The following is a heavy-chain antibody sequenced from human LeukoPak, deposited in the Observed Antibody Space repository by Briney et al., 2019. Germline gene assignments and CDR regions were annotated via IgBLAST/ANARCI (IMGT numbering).Heavy chain of an antibody. J-gene: IGHJ4*02. D-gene: IGHD3-10*01. V-gene: IGHV3-7*01. Sequence: PGGSLRLSCAASGFTFDDYGMSWVRQAPGKGLEWVANINQGGNETYYVDSVKGRFTISRDNANSALYLQMNGLTAEDTATYYCARDYGDYWGQGALVTVSS. CDR1: GFTFDDYG. CDR3: ARDYGDY. CDR2: INQGGNET.